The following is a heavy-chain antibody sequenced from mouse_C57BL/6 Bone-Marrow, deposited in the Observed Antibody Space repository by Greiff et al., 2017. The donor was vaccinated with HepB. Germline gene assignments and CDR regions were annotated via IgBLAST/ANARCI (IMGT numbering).Heavy chain of an antibody. CDR1: GYTFTDYY. CDR2: INPNNGGT. J-gene: IGHJ2*01. V-gene: IGHV1-26*01. CDR3: ARWRAFITTVVANPYYFDY. Sequence: VQLQQSGPELVKPGASVKISCKASGYTFTDYYMNWVKQSHGKSLEWIGDINPNNGGTSYNQKFKGKATLTVDKSSSTADMALRSLTSEDSAVYYCARWRAFITTVVANPYYFDYWGQGTTLTVSS. D-gene: IGHD1-1*01.